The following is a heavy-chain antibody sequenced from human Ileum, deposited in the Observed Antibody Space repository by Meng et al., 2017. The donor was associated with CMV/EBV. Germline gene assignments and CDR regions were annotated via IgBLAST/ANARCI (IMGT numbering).Heavy chain of an antibody. D-gene: IGHD3-22*01. CDR2: ISSSGTTI. CDR3: ARGVYDSSGYYYP. V-gene: IGHV3-48*03. J-gene: IGHJ5*02. CDR1: GFTFSSYA. Sequence: GGSLRLSCAASGFTFSSYAMSWVRQAPGKGLEWVSYISSSGTTIYYADSVKGRFTISRDNAKNSLCLQMNSLRAEDTAVYYCARGVYDSSGYYYPWGQGTLVTVSS.